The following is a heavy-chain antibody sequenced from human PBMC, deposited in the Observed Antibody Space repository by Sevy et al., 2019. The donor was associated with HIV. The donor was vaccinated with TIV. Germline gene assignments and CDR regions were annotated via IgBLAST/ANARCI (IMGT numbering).Heavy chain of an antibody. CDR3: ARDVVVVPASSEGFDY. Sequence: GGSLRLSCAASGFTFSSYAMHWVRQAPGKGLEWVAVISYDGSNKYYADSVKGRFTISRDNSKNTLYLQMNSLRAEDTAVYYRARDVVVVPASSEGFDYWGQGTLVTVSS. CDR1: GFTFSSYA. J-gene: IGHJ4*02. V-gene: IGHV3-30*04. D-gene: IGHD2-2*01. CDR2: ISYDGSNK.